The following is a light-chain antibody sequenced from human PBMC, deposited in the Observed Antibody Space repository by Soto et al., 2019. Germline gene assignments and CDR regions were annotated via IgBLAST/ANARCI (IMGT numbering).Light chain of an antibody. V-gene: IGKV1-5*03. J-gene: IGKJ3*01. CDR1: EEVRSW. CDR3: QQYNIYPFS. CDR2: KSS. Sequence: DVQMTQSHLTLSASVGDRVTITCRASEEVRSWLAWYQQKPGKAPKLLIYKSSTVESGVPSRFSGYESGTDFTLTISSLQTEDVATYYCQQYNIYPFSSGPWTNVEVK.